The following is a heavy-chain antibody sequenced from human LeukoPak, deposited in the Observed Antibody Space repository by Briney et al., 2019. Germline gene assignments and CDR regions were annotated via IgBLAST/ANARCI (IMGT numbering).Heavy chain of an antibody. CDR3: ARGKSRGSHIDY. D-gene: IGHD1-26*01. J-gene: IGHJ4*02. CDR2: INPNSGGT. Sequence: GASVKVSCKASGYTFTGYYMHWVRQAPGQGLEWMGWINPNSGGTNYAQKFQGRVTMTRDTPISTAYMELSRLRSDDTAVYFCARGKSRGSHIDYWGQGTLVTVSS. V-gene: IGHV1-2*02. CDR1: GYTFTGYY.